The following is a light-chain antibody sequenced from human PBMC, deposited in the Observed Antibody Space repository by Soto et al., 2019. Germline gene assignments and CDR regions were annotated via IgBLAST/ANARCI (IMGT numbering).Light chain of an antibody. CDR1: QSFSSNY. CDR2: GAS. Sequence: EIVLTQSPGTLSLSPGDRATVSCRASQSFSSNYLAWYQQKPGQAPKLLIYGASRRATDIPDRFSGSGSGTDFALTITRLEPADFAVYFCQEYDTFPRTFGQETKVHIQ. CDR3: QEYDTFPRT. J-gene: IGKJ1*01. V-gene: IGKV3-20*01.